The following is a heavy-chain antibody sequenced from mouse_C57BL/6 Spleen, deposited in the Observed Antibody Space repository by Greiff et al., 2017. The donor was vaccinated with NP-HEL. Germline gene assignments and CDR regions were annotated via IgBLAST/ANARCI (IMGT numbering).Heavy chain of an antibody. V-gene: IGHV5-16*01. Sequence: EVMLVESEGGLVQPGSSMKLSCTASGFTFSDYYMAWVRQVPEKGLEWVANINYDGSSTYYLDSLKSRFIISRDNAKNILYLQMSSLKSEDTATYYCAREGSTVYFDYWGQGTTLTVSS. J-gene: IGHJ2*01. CDR1: GFTFSDYY. CDR2: INYDGSST. CDR3: AREGSTVYFDY. D-gene: IGHD1-1*01.